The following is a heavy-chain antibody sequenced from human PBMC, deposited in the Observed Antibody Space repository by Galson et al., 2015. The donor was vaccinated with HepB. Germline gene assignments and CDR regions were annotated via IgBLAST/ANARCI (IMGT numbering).Heavy chain of an antibody. Sequence: ALRLSCAASGFTFSSYWMSWVRQAPGKGLEWVANIKQDGSEKYYVDSVKGRFTISRDNAKNSLYLQMNSLRAEDTAVYYCARWGRFLEWLPPLASDIWGQGTMVTVSS. CDR3: ARWGRFLEWLPPLASDI. CDR2: IKQDGSEK. D-gene: IGHD3-3*01. V-gene: IGHV3-7*01. J-gene: IGHJ3*02. CDR1: GFTFSSYW.